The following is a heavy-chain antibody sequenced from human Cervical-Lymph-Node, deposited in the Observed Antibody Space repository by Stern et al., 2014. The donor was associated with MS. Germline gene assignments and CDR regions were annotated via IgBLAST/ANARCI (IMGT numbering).Heavy chain of an antibody. D-gene: IGHD6-19*01. J-gene: IGHJ3*02. V-gene: IGHV3-9*01. CDR1: GFTFDDYA. Sequence: EVQLLESGGGLVQPGRSLRLTCAASGFTFDDYAMHWVRQVPGKGLEWVSGISWNTGSIGYADSVKGRFTISRDSANSSLNLQMNSLRPEDTALYYCAKDISASLDTFDIWGQGTMVTVSS. CDR3: AKDISASLDTFDI. CDR2: ISWNTGSI.